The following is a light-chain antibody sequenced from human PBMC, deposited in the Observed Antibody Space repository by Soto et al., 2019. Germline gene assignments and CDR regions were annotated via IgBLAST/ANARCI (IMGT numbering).Light chain of an antibody. CDR3: CLYIGATTYV. V-gene: IGLV2-23*01. Sequence: QSALAQPASVSVSPGQSITISFTGTSGFVGSFSLVFWYQQHPGKAPKVMISEGHRRPSAVPDLFSGSTSVNSASLTISGLQADDEADYYCCLYIGATTYVFGTGTKV. CDR1: SGFVGSFSL. CDR2: EGH. J-gene: IGLJ1*01.